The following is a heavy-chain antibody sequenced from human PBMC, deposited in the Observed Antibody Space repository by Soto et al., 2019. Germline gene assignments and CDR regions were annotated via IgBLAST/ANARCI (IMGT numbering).Heavy chain of an antibody. CDR3: ARVPMAGIAAAGSDY. J-gene: IGHJ4*02. D-gene: IGHD6-13*01. CDR2: ISAYNGNT. CDR1: GYTFTSYG. Sequence: QVQLVQSGAEVKKPGASVKVSCKASGYTFTSYGISWVRQAPGQGLEWMGWISAYNGNTNYAQKLQGRVTMTTDTSTRTAYMELRSMRSDDTAVYYCARVPMAGIAAAGSDYWGQGTLVTVSS. V-gene: IGHV1-18*01.